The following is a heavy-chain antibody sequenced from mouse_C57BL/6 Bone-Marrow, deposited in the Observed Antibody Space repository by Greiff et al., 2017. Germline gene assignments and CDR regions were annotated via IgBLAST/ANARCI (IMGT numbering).Heavy chain of an antibody. J-gene: IGHJ4*01. CDR1: GFSLTSYA. CDR2: IWTGGGT. V-gene: IGHV2-9-1*01. D-gene: IGHD1-1*01. Sequence: QVQLQQSGPGLVAPSQSLSITCTVSGFSLTSYAISWVRQPPGKGLEWLGVIWTGGGTNYNSALKSRLSISKDNSKSQVFLKMNSLQTDDTARYYCARKGGLAGSSLYYDARDYWGQGTSVTVSS. CDR3: ARKGGLAGSSLYYDARDY.